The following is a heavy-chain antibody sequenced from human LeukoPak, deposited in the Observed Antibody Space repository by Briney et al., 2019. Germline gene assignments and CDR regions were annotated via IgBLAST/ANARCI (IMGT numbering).Heavy chain of an antibody. CDR2: IYYSGST. D-gene: IGHD6-19*01. CDR1: GGSISSYY. V-gene: IGHV4-59*01. CDR3: ARGEAVAPGYFDY. Sequence: SETLSLTCTVSGGSISSYYWSWIRQPPGKGLEWIGYIYYSGSTNYNPSLKSRVTISVDTSKNQFSLKLSSVTAADTAVYYCARGEAVAPGYFDYWGQGTLVTVSS. J-gene: IGHJ4*02.